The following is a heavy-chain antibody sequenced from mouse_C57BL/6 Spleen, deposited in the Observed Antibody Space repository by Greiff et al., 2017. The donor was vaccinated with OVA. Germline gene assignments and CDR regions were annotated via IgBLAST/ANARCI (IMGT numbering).Heavy chain of an antibody. D-gene: IGHD1-1*01. CDR1: GFTFSDYY. CDR2: INYDGSST. CDR3: ARDPHYYYGSGGFDY. V-gene: IGHV5-16*01. J-gene: IGHJ2*01. Sequence: EVMLVESEGGLVQPGSSMKLSCTASGFTFSDYYMAWVRQVPEKGLEWVANINYDGSSTYYLDSLKSRFIISRDNAKNILYLQMSSLKSEDTATYYCARDPHYYYGSGGFDYWGQGTTLTVSS.